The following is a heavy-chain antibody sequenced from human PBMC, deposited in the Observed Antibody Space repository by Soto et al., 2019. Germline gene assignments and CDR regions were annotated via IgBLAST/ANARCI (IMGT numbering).Heavy chain of an antibody. Sequence: PGGSLRLSCAASGFTFSGSAMHWVRQASGKGLEWVGRIRSKANSYATAYAASVKGRFTISRDDSKNTAYLQMNSLKTEDTAVYYCTSSSIAACPSFHYWGQGTLVTVSS. CDR1: GFTFSGSA. CDR2: IRSKANSYAT. D-gene: IGHD6-6*01. J-gene: IGHJ4*02. V-gene: IGHV3-73*01. CDR3: TSSSIAACPSFHY.